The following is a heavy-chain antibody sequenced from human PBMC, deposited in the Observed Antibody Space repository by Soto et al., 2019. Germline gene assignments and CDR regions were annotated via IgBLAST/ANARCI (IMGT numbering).Heavy chain of an antibody. J-gene: IGHJ5*02. V-gene: IGHV3-30*18. CDR1: GFTFSSYG. D-gene: IGHD6-19*01. CDR3: AKDRRALRGIGIAVAILP. Sequence: QVQLVESGGGVVQPGRSLRLSCAASGFTFSSYGMHWVRQAPGKGLEWVAVISYDGSNKYYADSVKGRFTISRDNSKNTLYLQMNSLRAEDTAVYYCAKDRRALRGIGIAVAILPWGQGTLVTVSS. CDR2: ISYDGSNK.